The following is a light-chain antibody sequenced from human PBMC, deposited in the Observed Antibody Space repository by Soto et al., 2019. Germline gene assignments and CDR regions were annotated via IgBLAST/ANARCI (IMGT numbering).Light chain of an antibody. CDR2: DAS. Sequence: DIQMTQSPSSLSASVGDRVTITCRASQSIGNSLIWYQQKPGKAPNLLIYDASSLQTGVPSRFSGGGSGTDFALTISSLQPEDFATYYCQQSHSIPISFGPGTKLDVK. CDR3: QQSHSIPIS. CDR1: QSIGNS. J-gene: IGKJ3*01. V-gene: IGKV1-39*01.